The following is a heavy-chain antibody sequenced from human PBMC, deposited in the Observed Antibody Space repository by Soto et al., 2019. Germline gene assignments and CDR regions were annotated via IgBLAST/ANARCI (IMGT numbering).Heavy chain of an antibody. V-gene: IGHV4-4*02. D-gene: IGHD1-7*01. Sequence: GSLRLSCAASGFTSSSYAMSWVRQAPGKGLEWIGEIYRTGSTNYNPSLKSRVTISLDKSENQFSLKVTSLTAADTAVYYCASRDPGTSVDYWGQGTLVTVSS. J-gene: IGHJ4*02. CDR1: GFTSSSYAM. CDR2: IYRTGST. CDR3: ASRDPGTSVDY.